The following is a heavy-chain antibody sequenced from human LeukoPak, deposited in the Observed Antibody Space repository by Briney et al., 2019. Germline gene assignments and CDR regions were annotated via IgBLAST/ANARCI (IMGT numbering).Heavy chain of an antibody. CDR1: GGSISSSSYY. D-gene: IGHD6-13*01. Sequence: SETLSLTCTVSGGSISSSSYYWGWIRQPPGKGLEWIGSIYYSGSTYHNPSLKSRVTISVDTSKNQFSLKLSSVTAADTAVYYCARLLMGIAAAATYFDYWGQGTLVTVSP. CDR2: IYYSGST. CDR3: ARLLMGIAAAATYFDY. V-gene: IGHV4-39*01. J-gene: IGHJ4*02.